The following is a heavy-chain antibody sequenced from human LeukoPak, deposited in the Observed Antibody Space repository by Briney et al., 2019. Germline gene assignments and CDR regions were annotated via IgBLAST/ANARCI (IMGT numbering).Heavy chain of an antibody. J-gene: IGHJ4*02. V-gene: IGHV3-30*02. CDR3: AVGATSIDY. CDR2: IRYDGSNK. CDR1: GFTFSTSC. Sequence: GGSLRLSCVASGFTFSTSCMSWAPKARGKGLEWVAFIRYDGSNKYYADSVKGRFTISRDNSKNTLYLQMNSLRAEDTAAYYCAVGATSIDYWGQGTLVTVSS. D-gene: IGHD1-26*01.